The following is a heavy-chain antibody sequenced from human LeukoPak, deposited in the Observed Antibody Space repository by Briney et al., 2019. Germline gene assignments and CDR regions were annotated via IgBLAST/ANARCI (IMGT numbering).Heavy chain of an antibody. CDR3: AREAGSYAPPPYYFDY. CDR1: GLTFSSYW. J-gene: IGHJ4*02. D-gene: IGHD3-16*01. Sequence: PGGSLRLSCAASGLTFSSYWMSWVRQAPGKGLEWVANIKQDGSEKYYVDSVKGRFTISRDNAKNSLYLQMNSLRAEDTAVYYCAREAGSYAPPPYYFDYWGQGTLVTVSS. CDR2: IKQDGSEK. V-gene: IGHV3-7*01.